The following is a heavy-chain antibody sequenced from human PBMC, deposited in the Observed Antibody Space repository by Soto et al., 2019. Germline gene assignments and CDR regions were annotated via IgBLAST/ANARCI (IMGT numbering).Heavy chain of an antibody. Sequence: ASETLSLTCSVSGGSIISSSYYWGWIRQPPGKGLEWIGSIYYSGSIYYNPSLKSRVTITRDVSTNTAYMELTSLGSEDTAVYYCAADLAPTDPYNWFEPWGQGTLVTVSS. V-gene: IGHV4-39*07. CDR2: IYYSGSI. D-gene: IGHD1-1*01. CDR3: AADLAPTDPYNWFEP. J-gene: IGHJ5*02. CDR1: GGSIISSSYY.